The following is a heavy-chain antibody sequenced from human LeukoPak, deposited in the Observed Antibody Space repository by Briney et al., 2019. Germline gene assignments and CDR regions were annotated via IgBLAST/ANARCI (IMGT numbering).Heavy chain of an antibody. CDR1: GYSISSGYY. CDR3: AGGGIKKIVGEAFDI. D-gene: IGHD3-10*01. Sequence: SETLSLTCSVSGYSISSGYYWGWIRQPPGKGLEWIGNIYHSGSTYYNPSLKSRVTISVDTSKNQFSLKLSSVTAADTAVYYCAGGGIKKIVGEAFDIWGQGTMVTVSS. CDR2: IYHSGST. J-gene: IGHJ3*02. V-gene: IGHV4-38-2*02.